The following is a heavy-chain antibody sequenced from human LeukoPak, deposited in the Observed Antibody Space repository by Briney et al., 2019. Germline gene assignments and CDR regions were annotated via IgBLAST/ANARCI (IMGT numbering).Heavy chain of an antibody. D-gene: IGHD3-10*01. Sequence: GGSLRLSCAASGFTFSSYWMHWVRQAPGKGLVWVSRINSDGSSTSYADSVKGRFTISRDNAKNTLYLQMNSLRAEDTAVYYCARPSYYYGSGSYYSYAFDIWGQGTMVTVSS. V-gene: IGHV3-74*01. CDR2: INSDGSST. CDR1: GFTFSSYW. CDR3: ARPSYYYGSGSYYSYAFDI. J-gene: IGHJ3*02.